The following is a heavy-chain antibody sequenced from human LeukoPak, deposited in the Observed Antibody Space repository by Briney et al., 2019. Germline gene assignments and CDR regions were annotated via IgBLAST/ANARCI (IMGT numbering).Heavy chain of an antibody. J-gene: IGHJ4*02. V-gene: IGHV5-51*01. CDR3: ARAYDFWSRHLDY. Sequence: GESLKISCKGSGYIFTSYWIGWVRQLPGKGLEWMGIIYPGDSDTRYSPSFQGQVTISADKSISTAYLQWSSLKASDTAMYYCARAYDFWSRHLDYWGQGTLVTVSS. D-gene: IGHD3-3*01. CDR1: GYIFTSYW. CDR2: IYPGDSDT.